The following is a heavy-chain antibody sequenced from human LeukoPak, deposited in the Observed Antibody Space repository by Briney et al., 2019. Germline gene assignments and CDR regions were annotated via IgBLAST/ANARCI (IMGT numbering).Heavy chain of an antibody. J-gene: IGHJ4*02. CDR2: ITGSGGGT. CDR1: GFTFSSYT. Sequence: GGSLRLSCAASGFTFSSYTLAWVRQAPGKGLEWVSAITGSGGGTYYADSVKGRFTISRDNSKNTLYLQMNSLRAEDTAVYYCAKEGDIRTLAYFDYWGQGTLVTVSS. CDR3: AKEGDIRTLAYFDY. D-gene: IGHD5-12*01. V-gene: IGHV3-23*01.